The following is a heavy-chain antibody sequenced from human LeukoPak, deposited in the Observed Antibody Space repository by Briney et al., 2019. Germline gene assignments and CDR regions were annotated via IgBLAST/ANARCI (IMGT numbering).Heavy chain of an antibody. J-gene: IGHJ6*02. D-gene: IGHD5-18*01. CDR2: INAFDGNA. CDR1: GFSFISYG. Sequence: ASVKVSCKASGFSFISYGVNWVRQAPGQRLEWMGGINAFDGNAKYAKKFQGRVTMTIEKSTATADMELRSLRHDDTAVYYCARGRGGNSYGDYYYFMDVWAQGTTVIVSS. V-gene: IGHV1-18*04. CDR3: ARGRGGNSYGDYYYFMDV.